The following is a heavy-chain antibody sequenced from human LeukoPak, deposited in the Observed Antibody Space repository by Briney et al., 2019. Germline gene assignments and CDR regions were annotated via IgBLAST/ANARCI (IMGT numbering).Heavy chain of an antibody. CDR2: IKQDGSER. CDR1: GFTFSSSA. Sequence: GGSLRLSCAASGFTFSSSAMSWVRQAPGKGLEWVANIKQDGSERYYVDSVKGRFTISRDNAKNSLYLQMNSLRAEDTAVYYCARGFQGDYYDSSGYYPIDYWGQGTLVTVSS. D-gene: IGHD3-22*01. J-gene: IGHJ4*02. CDR3: ARGFQGDYYDSSGYYPIDY. V-gene: IGHV3-7*01.